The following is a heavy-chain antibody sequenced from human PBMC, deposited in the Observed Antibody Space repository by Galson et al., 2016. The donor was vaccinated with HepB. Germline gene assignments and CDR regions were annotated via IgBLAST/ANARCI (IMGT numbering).Heavy chain of an antibody. CDR1: GLRVGTTY. J-gene: IGHJ2*01. CDR3: ARGCGGDCYGSGGWYFDL. CDR2: VYSNNIT. Sequence: SLRLSCATSGLRVGTTYMAWVRQSPGKGLEWVSIVYSNNITHYADSVQGRFTISSDKSKNTVYLQLSSLRVEDTAVYYCARGCGGDCYGSGGWYFDLWGRGTLVSVSS. D-gene: IGHD2-21*02. V-gene: IGHV3-53*01.